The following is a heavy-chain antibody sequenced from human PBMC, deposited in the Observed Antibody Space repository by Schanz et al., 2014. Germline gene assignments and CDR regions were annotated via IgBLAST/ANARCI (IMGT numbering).Heavy chain of an antibody. J-gene: IGHJ4*02. D-gene: IGHD3-22*01. Sequence: EVQLLESGGGLVQPGGSLRLSCATSGFSLDIFAVSWVRQAPGKGLEWVSSFNDGGVNKYYADSVKGRFTISRDNSKNTLYLQMNSLRAEDTAVYYCAKDPSHGDYDYYFDYWGQGTLVTVSS. V-gene: IGHV3-23*01. CDR1: GFSLDIFA. CDR2: FNDGGVNK. CDR3: AKDPSHGDYDYYFDY.